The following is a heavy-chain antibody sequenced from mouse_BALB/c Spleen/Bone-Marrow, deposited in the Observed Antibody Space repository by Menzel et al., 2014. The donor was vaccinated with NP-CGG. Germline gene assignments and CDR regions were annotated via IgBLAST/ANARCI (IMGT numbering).Heavy chain of an antibody. Sequence: VKLVESGAELARPGASVKLSCKASGYTFTSYWMQWVKQRPGQGLEWIGAIYPGDGDTRYTQKFEGKATLTADKSSSTAYMQLSSLASEDSAVYYCARGFPLDYWGQGTTLTVSS. CDR3: ARGFPLDY. J-gene: IGHJ2*01. CDR2: IYPGDGDT. V-gene: IGHV1-87*01. CDR1: GYTFTSYW.